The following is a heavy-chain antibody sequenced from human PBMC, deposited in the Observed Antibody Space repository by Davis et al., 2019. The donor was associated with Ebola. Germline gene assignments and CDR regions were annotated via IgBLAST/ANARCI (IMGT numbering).Heavy chain of an antibody. D-gene: IGHD6-19*01. Sequence: PGGSLRLSCAASGFTFSSYGMHWVRQAPGKGLEWVAFIRYDGSNKYYADSVKGRFTISRDNSKNTLYLQMNSLRAEDTAVYYCAKDRGGSSGWMGDYWGQGTLVTVSS. CDR2: IRYDGSNK. J-gene: IGHJ4*02. CDR3: AKDRGGSSGWMGDY. CDR1: GFTFSSYG. V-gene: IGHV3-30*02.